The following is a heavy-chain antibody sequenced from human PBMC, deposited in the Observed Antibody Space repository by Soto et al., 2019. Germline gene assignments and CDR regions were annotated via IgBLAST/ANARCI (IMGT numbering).Heavy chain of an antibody. D-gene: IGHD3-3*01. V-gene: IGHV1-69*12. Sequence: QVQLVQSGAEVKKPGSSVNVSCKTSGGTFGNTAVTWVRQAPGQGLEWMGGIVPMFGTANYAQKFQGRVTITADESSNTAYMELRSLRSDDPAVYYCARDGDPGYTFWSGPLGGCRFDPWGQGTRVTVSS. CDR1: GGTFGNTA. J-gene: IGHJ5*02. CDR2: IVPMFGTA. CDR3: ARDGDPGYTFWSGPLGGCRFDP.